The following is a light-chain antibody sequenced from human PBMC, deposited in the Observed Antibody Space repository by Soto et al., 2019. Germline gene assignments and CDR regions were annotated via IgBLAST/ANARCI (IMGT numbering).Light chain of an antibody. V-gene: IGLV1-44*01. Sequence: QSALTQSPSVSGTPGQRVTISCSGSSFNIGSNTVNWYQQLPGTAPKLLIYSNDQRPSGVPDRFSGSKSGTSASLAISGLQSEDEADYYCAAWDDSLNGYVFGSGTKVTV. CDR2: SND. CDR1: SFNIGSNT. CDR3: AAWDDSLNGYV. J-gene: IGLJ1*01.